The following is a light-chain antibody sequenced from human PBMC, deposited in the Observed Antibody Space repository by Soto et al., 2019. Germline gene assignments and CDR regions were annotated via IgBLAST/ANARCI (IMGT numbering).Light chain of an antibody. V-gene: IGKV3-20*01. CDR2: DAS. CDR1: QSVSDY. J-gene: IGKJ5*01. Sequence: DIVLTQSPGTLSLSPGDRATLSRRASQSVSDYVAWYQQRPGQDPRLLIYDASNRATGIPARFSGSGSGTDFTLTISRLEPEDFAVYYCQQYGSSPGITFGQGTRLEIK. CDR3: QQYGSSPGIT.